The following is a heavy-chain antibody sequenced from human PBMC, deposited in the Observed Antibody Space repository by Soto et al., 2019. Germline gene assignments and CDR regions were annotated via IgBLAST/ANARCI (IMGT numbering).Heavy chain of an antibody. CDR1: EGTFNSYA. V-gene: IGHV1-69*01. Sequence: QAQVVQSGAEVRKPGSSVKLSCKASEGTFNSYAIAWVRQAPGQGLEWMGGIIPYYNTLNYAQKFQDRVTITADDSTNTVSIELSSLRSHDTAFYFSARGYSRWYPYFFDCWAHGTRVNVSS. CDR3: ARGYSRWYPYFFDC. J-gene: IGHJ4*01. D-gene: IGHD5-18*01. CDR2: IIPYYNTL.